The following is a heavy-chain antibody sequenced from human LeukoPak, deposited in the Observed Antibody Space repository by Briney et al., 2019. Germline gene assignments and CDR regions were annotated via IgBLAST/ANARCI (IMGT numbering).Heavy chain of an antibody. CDR3: ARGYDSSAYYPFNY. CDR1: GGSLSTHH. D-gene: IGHD3-22*01. Sequence: PSETLSLTCVVSGGSLSTHHWSWIRQSPGRGLEWIGYISDSGSTNYNPSLKSRVTISVDTSKNQFSLMLSSVTAADTAVYYCARGYDSSAYYPFNYWGQGTLVTVSS. CDR2: ISDSGST. V-gene: IGHV4-59*11. J-gene: IGHJ4*02.